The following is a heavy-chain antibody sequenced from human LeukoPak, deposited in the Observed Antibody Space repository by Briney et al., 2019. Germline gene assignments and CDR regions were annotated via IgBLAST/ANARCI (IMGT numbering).Heavy chain of an antibody. CDR2: IRSKAYGGTT. V-gene: IGHV3-49*04. J-gene: IGHJ4*02. Sequence: AGGSLRLSCTASGFTFGDYAMSWVRQAPGKGLEWVGFIRSKAYGGTTEYAASVKGRFTISRDDSKSIAYLQMNSLKTEDTAVYYCTRDTITGSLSPFDSWGQGTLVTVSS. CDR1: GFTFGDYA. CDR3: TRDTITGSLSPFDS. D-gene: IGHD1-20*01.